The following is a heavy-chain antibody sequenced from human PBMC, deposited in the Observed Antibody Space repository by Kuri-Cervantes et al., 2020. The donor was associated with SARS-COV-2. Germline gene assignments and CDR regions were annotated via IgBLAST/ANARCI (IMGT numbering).Heavy chain of an antibody. CDR3: ARDASYSGSYGSFQH. J-gene: IGHJ1*01. CDR2: ISYDGSDK. Sequence: GESLKISCAASGFTFSNYAIHWVRQAPGKGLEWVALISYDGSDKNYADSVKGRFTISRDNSKNTLYLQMNTLKTEDTAMFYCARDASYSGSYGSFQHWGQGTRVTVSS. V-gene: IGHV3-30*01. CDR1: GFTFSNYA. D-gene: IGHD1-26*01.